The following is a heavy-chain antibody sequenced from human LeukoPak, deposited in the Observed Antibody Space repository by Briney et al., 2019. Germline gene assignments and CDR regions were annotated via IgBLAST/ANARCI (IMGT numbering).Heavy chain of an antibody. J-gene: IGHJ4*02. V-gene: IGHV4-59*12. CDR2: IYHSGST. CDR1: GGSISSYY. Sequence: SETLSLTCTVSGGSISSYYWSWIRQPPGKGLEWIGYIYHSGSTYCNPSLKSRVTISVDRSKNQFSLKLSSVTAADTAVYYCARGERAYGPGYFDYWGQGTLVTVSS. D-gene: IGHD3-16*01. CDR3: ARGERAYGPGYFDY.